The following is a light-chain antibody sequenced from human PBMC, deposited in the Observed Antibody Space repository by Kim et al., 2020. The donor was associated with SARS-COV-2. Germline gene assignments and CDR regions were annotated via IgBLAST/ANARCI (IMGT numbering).Light chain of an antibody. CDR3: HQYNNWPPET. V-gene: IGKV3-15*01. CDR2: DAS. Sequence: DMVLTQSPGTLSVSPGEIATLSCRASQSVGDKLAWYQQKPGQAPRLLVYDASTRAPGIPGRFSGSGSGTFFTLTITSLQSEDSAVYYCHQYNNWPPETFGRGTKLEI. J-gene: IGKJ2*01. CDR1: QSVGDK.